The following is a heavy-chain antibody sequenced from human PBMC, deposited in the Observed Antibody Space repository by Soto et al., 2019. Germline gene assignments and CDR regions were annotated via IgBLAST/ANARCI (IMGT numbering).Heavy chain of an antibody. CDR2: IWYDGSNK. D-gene: IGHD6-6*01. Sequence: GGSLRLSCAASGFTFSSYGMHWVRQAPGKGLEWVAVIWYDGSNKYYADSVKGRFTISRDNSKNTLYLQMNSLRAEDTAVYYCAVSSSLGYFDYWGQGTLVTVSS. V-gene: IGHV3-33*01. CDR3: AVSSSLGYFDY. J-gene: IGHJ4*02. CDR1: GFTFSSYG.